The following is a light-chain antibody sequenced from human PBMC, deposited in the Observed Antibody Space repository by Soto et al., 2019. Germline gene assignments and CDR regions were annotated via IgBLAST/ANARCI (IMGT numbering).Light chain of an antibody. V-gene: IGLV2-23*01. CDR2: EGT. CDR3: CSYAGSRTPLYV. J-gene: IGLJ1*01. CDR1: SSDVGSYNL. Sequence: QSALTQPASVSGSRGQSITISCTGTSSDVGSYNLVSWYQQHPGKAPKLMIYEGTKRPSGVSNRFSGSKSGNTASLTISGLQAEDEGDYYCCSYAGSRTPLYVFGTGTKVTVL.